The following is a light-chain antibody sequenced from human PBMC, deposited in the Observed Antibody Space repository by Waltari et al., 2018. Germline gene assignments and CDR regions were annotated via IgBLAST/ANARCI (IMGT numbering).Light chain of an antibody. CDR2: EVT. J-gene: IGLJ1*01. CDR1: RSAVGNYNL. V-gene: IGLV2-23*02. CDR3: CSYAGLGIYV. Sequence: QSGLTQPASVSGSPGQSITLSCTGTRSAVGNYNLFSWYQQYPGKAPKLMVYEVTRRSSGVSDRFSGSKSGNTASLTIYGLQSEDEADYYCCSYAGLGIYVFGTGTKVTVL.